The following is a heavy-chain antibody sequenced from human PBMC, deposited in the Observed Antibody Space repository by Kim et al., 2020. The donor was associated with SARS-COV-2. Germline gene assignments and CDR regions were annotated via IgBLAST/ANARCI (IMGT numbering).Heavy chain of an antibody. V-gene: IGHV1-3*01. CDR1: GYTFTSYA. CDR3: AGPMVRGVMGYYYYYGMDV. Sequence: ASVKVSCKASGYTFTSYAMHWVRQAPGQRLEWMGWINAGNGNTKYSQKFQGRVTITRDTSASTAYMELSSLRSEDTAVYYCAGPMVRGVMGYYYYYGMDVWGQGTTVTVSS. D-gene: IGHD3-10*01. J-gene: IGHJ6*02. CDR2: INAGNGNT.